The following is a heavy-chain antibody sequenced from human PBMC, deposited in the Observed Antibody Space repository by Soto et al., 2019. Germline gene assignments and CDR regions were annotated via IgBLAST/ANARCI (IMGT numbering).Heavy chain of an antibody. J-gene: IGHJ6*03. CDR2: IYPGDSDT. V-gene: IGHV5-51*01. D-gene: IGHD3-16*01. CDR3: ARLFEGSIMITFGGSYYMDV. Sequence: GESLKISCKGSGYSFTSYWIGWVRQMPGKGLEWMGIIYPGDSDTRYSPSFQGQVTISADKSISTAYLRWSSLKASDTAMYYCARLFEGSIMITFGGSYYMDVWGKGTTVTVSS. CDR1: GYSFTSYW.